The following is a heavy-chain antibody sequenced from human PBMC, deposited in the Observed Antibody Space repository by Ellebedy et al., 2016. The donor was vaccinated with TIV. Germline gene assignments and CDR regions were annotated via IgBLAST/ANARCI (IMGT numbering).Heavy chain of an antibody. CDR3: ARGCCTAGTCPDY. V-gene: IGHV3-21*04. CDR1: GFTFSSYS. CDR2: ISSSSSCI. Sequence: GGSLRLXCAASGFTFSSYSMNWVRQAPGKGLEWVSSISSSSSCIYYADSVKGRFTISRDNAQNSLYLQMNSLRAEDTAVYYCARGCCTAGTCPDYWGQGTLVTVSS. J-gene: IGHJ4*02. D-gene: IGHD2-15*01.